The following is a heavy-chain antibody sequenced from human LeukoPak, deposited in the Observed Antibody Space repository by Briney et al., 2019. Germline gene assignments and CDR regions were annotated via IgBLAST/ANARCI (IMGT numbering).Heavy chain of an antibody. Sequence: SETLSLTCTVSGGSISSYYWSWIRQPAGTALEWIGRIYTSGTITYHPSLKSRVTMSVDTSKNQFSLKLSSVTAADTAVYYCARVTRGIVATYYFDYWGQGTLVTVPS. D-gene: IGHD5-12*01. CDR2: IYTSGTI. CDR3: ARVTRGIVATYYFDY. J-gene: IGHJ4*02. CDR1: GGSISSYY. V-gene: IGHV4-4*07.